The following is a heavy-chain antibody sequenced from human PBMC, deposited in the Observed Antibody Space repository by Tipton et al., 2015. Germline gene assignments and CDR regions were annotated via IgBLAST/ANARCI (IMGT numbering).Heavy chain of an antibody. CDR1: GGSISSGDYY. V-gene: IGHV4-31*03. CDR3: ARGTKWLLLLKAFDI. D-gene: IGHD3-22*01. Sequence: LRLSCTVSGGSISSGDYYWYWIRQHPGKGLEWIGYIYSSGSTHYNPSLKSRVTISVDTSKNQFSLKLSSVTAADTAVYYCARGTKWLLLLKAFDIWGQGTMVTVSS. CDR2: IYSSGST. J-gene: IGHJ3*02.